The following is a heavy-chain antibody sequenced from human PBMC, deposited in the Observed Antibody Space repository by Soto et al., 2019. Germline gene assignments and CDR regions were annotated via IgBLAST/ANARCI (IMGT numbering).Heavy chain of an antibody. V-gene: IGHV3-21*01. D-gene: IGHD2-15*01. CDR3: ARDHGLSSYAFDI. CDR2: ISSSSSYI. J-gene: IGHJ3*02. Sequence: EVQLVESGGGLVKPGGSLRLSCAASGFTFSSYSMNWVRQAPGKGLEWVSSISSSSSYIYYADSVKGRFTISRDNAKNSLYLQMNSLRAEDTAVYYCARDHGLSSYAFDIWGQGTMVTVS. CDR1: GFTFSSYS.